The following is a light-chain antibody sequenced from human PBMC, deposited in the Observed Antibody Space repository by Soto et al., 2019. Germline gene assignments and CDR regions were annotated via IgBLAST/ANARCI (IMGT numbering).Light chain of an antibody. CDR3: QQYGSSTT. J-gene: IGKJ5*01. V-gene: IGKV3-20*01. Sequence: EIVLTQSSGTLSLSPGERATLSCRASQSVSNNYLAWYQQKPGQAPRLLIYGASTRATGIPDRFSGSGSGTDFTLTISRLEPEDFAVYYCQQYGSSTTFGQGTRLEIK. CDR2: GAS. CDR1: QSVSNNY.